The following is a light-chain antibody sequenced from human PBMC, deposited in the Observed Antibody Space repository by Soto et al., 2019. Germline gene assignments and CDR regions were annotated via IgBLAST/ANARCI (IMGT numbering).Light chain of an antibody. Sequence: QSALTQPASVSGSPGQSITISCTGTSSDVGDYNYVYWYQQHPGKAPKLMIYDVSNRPSGVSNRFSGSKSGNTASLTISGLQAEDEADYFCSSYTSSSTPYFFGTGTKVTVL. CDR2: DVS. J-gene: IGLJ1*01. CDR1: SSDVGDYNY. CDR3: SSYTSSSTPYF. V-gene: IGLV2-14*03.